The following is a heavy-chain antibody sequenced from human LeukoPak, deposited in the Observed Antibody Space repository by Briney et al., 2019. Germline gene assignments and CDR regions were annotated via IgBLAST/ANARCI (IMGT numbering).Heavy chain of an antibody. J-gene: IGHJ4*02. CDR1: GFTFSTDA. CDR2: ISGSGGST. D-gene: IGHD5-18*01. Sequence: QPGGSLSLSCAASGFTFSTDAMTWVRQAPGKGLQWVSAISGSGGSTYYGDSVKGRFTISRDNSKNTLYLQMNSLRAEDTAVYYCTKGTIWLPFDYWGQGTLVTVSS. V-gene: IGHV3-23*01. CDR3: TKGTIWLPFDY.